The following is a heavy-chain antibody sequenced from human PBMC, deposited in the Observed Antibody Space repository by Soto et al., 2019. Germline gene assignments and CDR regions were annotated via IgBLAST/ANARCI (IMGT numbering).Heavy chain of an antibody. J-gene: IGHJ3*02. D-gene: IGHD2-2*01. Sequence: GGSLRLSCAASGFTFSNIWMSWVRQAPGKGLEWVSVIYSGGSTYYADSVKGRFTISRDNSKNTLYLQMNSLRAEDTAVYYCARGVVVVPAASILGSWSPDAFDIWGQGTMVTVSS. V-gene: IGHV3-66*01. CDR3: ARGVVVVPAASILGSWSPDAFDI. CDR1: GFTFSNIW. CDR2: IYSGGST.